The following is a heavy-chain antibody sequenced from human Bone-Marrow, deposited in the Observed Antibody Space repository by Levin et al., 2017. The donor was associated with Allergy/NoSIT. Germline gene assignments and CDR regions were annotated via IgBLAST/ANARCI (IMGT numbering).Heavy chain of an antibody. J-gene: IGHJ3*02. CDR1: GGSFSGYY. CDR3: ARGRIRLRYFDWLYAFDI. V-gene: IGHV4-34*01. CDR2: INHSGST. D-gene: IGHD3-9*01. Sequence: PSETLSLTCAVYGGSFSGYYWSWIRQPPGKGLEWIGEINHSGSTNYNPSLKSRVTISVDTSKNQFSLKLSSVTAADTAVYYCARGRIRLRYFDWLYAFDIWGQGTMVTVSS.